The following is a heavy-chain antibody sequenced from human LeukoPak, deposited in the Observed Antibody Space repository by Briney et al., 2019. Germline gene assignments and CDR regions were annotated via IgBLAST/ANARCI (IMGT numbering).Heavy chain of an antibody. CDR3: ARGDYDSSGYAFDI. CDR1: GYTSTGYY. CDR2: INPNSGGT. D-gene: IGHD3-22*01. V-gene: IGHV1-2*02. Sequence: ASVKVSCKASGYTSTGYYMHWVRQAPGQGLEWMGWINPNSGGTNYAQKFQGRVTMTRDTSISTAYMELSRLRSDDTAVYYCARGDYDSSGYAFDIWGQGTMVTVSS. J-gene: IGHJ3*02.